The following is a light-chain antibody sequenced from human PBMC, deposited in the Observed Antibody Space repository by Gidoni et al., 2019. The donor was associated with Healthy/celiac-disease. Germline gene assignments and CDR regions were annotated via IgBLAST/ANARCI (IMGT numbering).Light chain of an antibody. J-gene: IGKJ2*04. CDR1: QSISSY. V-gene: IGKV1-39*01. Sequence: DIQMTQSPSSLSASVADRVTITCRASQSISSYLNWYQQKPGKAPKLLIYAASRLQSGVPSRFSGSGSGTDFTLTISSLQPEDFATYYCQQSYSTPCSFGQGTKLEIK. CDR2: AAS. CDR3: QQSYSTPCS.